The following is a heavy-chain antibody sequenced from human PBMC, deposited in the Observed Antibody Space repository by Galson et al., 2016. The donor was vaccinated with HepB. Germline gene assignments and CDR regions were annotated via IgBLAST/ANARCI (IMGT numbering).Heavy chain of an antibody. V-gene: IGHV3-21*01. CDR3: ATLGVY. J-gene: IGHJ4*02. CDR1: GYSFRSFA. Sequence: SLRLSCAASGYSFRSFAMTWVRQAPGKGLEWVSSIGSTSNYKKYADSVMGRFTISRDNTKNSVTLQMNSLRVEDSAVYYCATLGVYWGQGTLVTVSS. D-gene: IGHD3-3*01. CDR2: IGSTSNYK.